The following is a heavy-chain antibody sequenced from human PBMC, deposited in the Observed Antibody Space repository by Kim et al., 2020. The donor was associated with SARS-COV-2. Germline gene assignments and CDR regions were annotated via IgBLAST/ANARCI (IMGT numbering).Heavy chain of an antibody. CDR1: GYSFTSYW. D-gene: IGHD6-13*01. CDR2: IDPSDSYT. J-gene: IGHJ6*02. CDR3: ARHKEQQLVVLDYYGMDV. Sequence: GESLKISCKGSGYSFTSYWINWVRQMPGKGLEWMGRIDPSDSYTNYSPSFQGHVTISADKSISTAYLQWSSLKASDTAMYYCARHKEQQLVVLDYYGMDVWGQGTTVTVSS. V-gene: IGHV5-10-1*01.